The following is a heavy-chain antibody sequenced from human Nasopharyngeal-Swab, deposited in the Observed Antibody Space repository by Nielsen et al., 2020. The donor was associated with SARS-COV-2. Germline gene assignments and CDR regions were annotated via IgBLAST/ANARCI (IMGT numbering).Heavy chain of an antibody. CDR1: GDSVSSNNAA. CDR3: ARRQMGAHAFDI. J-gene: IGHJ3*02. V-gene: IGHV6-1*01. Sequence: SCAISGDSVSSNNAAWNWNRQSPARGLEWLGRTYYRSKWHNEYAASVKSRVTINPDTSKNQISLQVNSMTAEDTAVYYCARRQMGAHAFDIWGQGTMVTVSS. D-gene: IGHD3-16*01. CDR2: TYYRSKWHN.